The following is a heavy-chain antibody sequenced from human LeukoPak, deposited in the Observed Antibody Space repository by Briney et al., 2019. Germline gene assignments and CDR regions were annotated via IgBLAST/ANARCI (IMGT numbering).Heavy chain of an antibody. D-gene: IGHD2-15*01. J-gene: IGHJ4*02. CDR1: GFTFSSYS. Sequence: GGSLRLSCAASGFTFSSYSMNWVRQAPGKGLEWVSCISSSSSYINYADSVKGRFTISRDNAKNSLYLQMNSLGAEDTAVYYCARDPRYCSGGSCWGYWGQGTLVTVSS. CDR2: ISSSSSYI. V-gene: IGHV3-21*01. CDR3: ARDPRYCSGGSCWGY.